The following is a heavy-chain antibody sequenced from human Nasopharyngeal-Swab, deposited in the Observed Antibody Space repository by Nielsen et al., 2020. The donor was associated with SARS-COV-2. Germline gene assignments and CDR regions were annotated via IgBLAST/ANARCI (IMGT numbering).Heavy chain of an antibody. CDR1: GFSLNRYA. CDR2: ISASGRAT. Sequence: GESLKISCVAFGFSLNRYAMIWVRQAPGKGLEWVSGISASGRATYYADSVEGRLTISRDNSRNTLSLQMNNLRAEDTATYYCARGCDTDCFRVDSWGQGTLVTVPS. J-gene: IGHJ4*02. CDR3: ARGCDTDCFRVDS. D-gene: IGHD2-21*02. V-gene: IGHV3-23*01.